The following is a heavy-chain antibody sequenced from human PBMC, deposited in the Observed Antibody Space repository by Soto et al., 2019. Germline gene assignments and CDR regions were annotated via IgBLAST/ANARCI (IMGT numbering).Heavy chain of an antibody. CDR1: GGSFSGYY. V-gene: IGHV4-34*01. CDR2: IDHSGST. Sequence: PSETLSLTCAVYGGSFSGYYWSWIRQPPGKGLEWIGEIDHSGSTNYNPSLKSRVTISVDTSKNQFSLKLSSVTAADTAVYYCARVEYGSGSYSTYYYYGMDVWGQGTTVTVSS. J-gene: IGHJ6*02. CDR3: ARVEYGSGSYSTYYYYGMDV. D-gene: IGHD3-10*01.